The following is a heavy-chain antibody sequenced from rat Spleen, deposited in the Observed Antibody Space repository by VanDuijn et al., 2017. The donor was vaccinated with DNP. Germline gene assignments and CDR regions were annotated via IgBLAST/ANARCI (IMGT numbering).Heavy chain of an antibody. J-gene: IGHJ2*01. CDR2: ISTSGGST. V-gene: IGHV5S23*01. CDR1: GFTFSDYD. CDR3: VRWNSGHFDY. D-gene: IGHD4-3*01. Sequence: EVQLVESGGGLVQPGRSLTLSCAASGFTFSDYDMAWVRQAPTKGLEWVASISTSGGSTYYADSVKGRFTISRDNAKSTLYLQMNSLRSEDMATYYCVRWNSGHFDYWGQGVMVTVSS.